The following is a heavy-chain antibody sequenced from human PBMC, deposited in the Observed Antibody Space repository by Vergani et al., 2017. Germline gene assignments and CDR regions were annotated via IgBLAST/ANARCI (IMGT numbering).Heavy chain of an antibody. J-gene: IGHJ4*02. CDR3: EKDGSYGSGSYPFDY. V-gene: IGHV3-23*01. CDR2: ISGSGGST. D-gene: IGHD3-10*01. Sequence: EVQLLESGGGLVQPGGSLTLSCAASGFTFSSYAMSWVRQAPGKGREWFSAISGSGGSTYYADSVKGRFTISRDNSKNTLYLQMNGLRAEDTAVYYCEKDGSYGSGSYPFDYWGQGTLVTVSA. CDR1: GFTFSSYA.